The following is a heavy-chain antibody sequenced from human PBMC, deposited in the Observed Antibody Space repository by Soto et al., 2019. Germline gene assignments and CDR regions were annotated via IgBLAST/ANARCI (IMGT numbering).Heavy chain of an antibody. CDR3: ARAVRDTGYYYWFDS. CDR1: GASVGSGGYY. J-gene: IGHJ5*01. Sequence: SETLSLTCTASGASVGSGGYYWSWIRQVPGKGLEWIVYIKYSGTTHYSPPLESLVILSVDNSKNQVFLNSRFVTGADPAFYVYARAVRDTGYYYWFDSWGQGTLVAVSS. V-gene: IGHV4-31*01. CDR2: IKYSGTT. D-gene: IGHD3-22*01.